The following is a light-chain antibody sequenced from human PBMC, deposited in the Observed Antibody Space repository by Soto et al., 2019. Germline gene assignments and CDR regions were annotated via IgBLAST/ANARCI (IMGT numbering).Light chain of an antibody. J-gene: IGLJ1*01. CDR1: SSDVGGYNY. V-gene: IGLV2-8*01. CDR3: SSYAGSNNYV. Sequence: QSVLTQPPSASGSPGQSVTISCTGTSSDVGGYNYVSWYQQHPGRPPKLMIYEVTKRPLGVPDRFSGSKFGNTASLTVSGLQAEDEADYYCSSYAGSNNYVFGPGTKVTVL. CDR2: EVT.